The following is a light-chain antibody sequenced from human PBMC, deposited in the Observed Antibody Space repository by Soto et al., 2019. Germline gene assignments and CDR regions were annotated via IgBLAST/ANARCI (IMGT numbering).Light chain of an antibody. CDR3: QCYDSSLCGVV. CDR1: SSNIGAGYD. Sequence: QSVLTQPPSVSGSPGQRVTISCTGSSSNIGAGYDVHWYQQLPGKAPKLLIYGNSNRPSGVPDRFSGSKSGTSASLAITGLQAEDEADYYCQCYDSSLCGVVFGGGTKLTVL. V-gene: IGLV1-40*01. J-gene: IGLJ2*01. CDR2: GNS.